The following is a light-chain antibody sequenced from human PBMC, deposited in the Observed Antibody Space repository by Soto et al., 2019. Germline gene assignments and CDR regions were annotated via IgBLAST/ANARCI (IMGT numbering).Light chain of an antibody. V-gene: IGLV1-40*01. CDR3: QSYDSILSWV. J-gene: IGLJ3*02. CDR2: GNS. Sequence: QSVLTQPPSVSGAPGQRVTISCTGSSSNIGAGYDVHWYQQLPGTAPNLLIYGNSNRPSGVPDRFSGSKSGTSASMAITGLQAEDEADYYCQSYDSILSWVFGGGTKLTVL. CDR1: SSNIGAGYD.